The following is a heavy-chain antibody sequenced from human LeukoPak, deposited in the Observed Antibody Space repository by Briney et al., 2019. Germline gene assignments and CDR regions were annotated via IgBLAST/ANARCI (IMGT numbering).Heavy chain of an antibody. Sequence: PGGSLRLSCAASGFTFSSYAMSWVRQAPGKGLEWVSAISGSGGSTYYADSVKGRFTISRDNSKNTLYLQMNSLRAEDTAVYYCAKVLRFLEWLSPLDYWGQGTLVTVSS. CDR1: GFTFSSYA. J-gene: IGHJ4*02. CDR2: ISGSGGST. V-gene: IGHV3-23*01. CDR3: AKVLRFLEWLSPLDY. D-gene: IGHD3-3*01.